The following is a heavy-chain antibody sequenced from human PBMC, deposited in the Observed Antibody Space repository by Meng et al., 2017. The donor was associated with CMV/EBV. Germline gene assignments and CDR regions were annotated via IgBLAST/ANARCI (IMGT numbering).Heavy chain of an antibody. D-gene: IGHD6-6*01. V-gene: IGHV4-34*01. CDR3: AREGSSRPLDY. CDR2: INHSGST. CDR1: GGSFSGYY. J-gene: IGHJ4*02. Sequence: SETLSLTCAVYGGSFSGYYWSWICQPPGKGLEWIGEINHSGSTNYNPSLKSRVTISVDTSKNQFSLKLSSVTAADTAVYYCAREGSSRPLDYWGQGTLVTVSS.